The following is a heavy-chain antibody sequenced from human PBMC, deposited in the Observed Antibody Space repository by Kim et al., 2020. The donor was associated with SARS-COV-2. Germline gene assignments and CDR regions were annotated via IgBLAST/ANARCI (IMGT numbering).Heavy chain of an antibody. Sequence: GGSLRLSCVVSDFTYSSYEMNWVRQAPGKGLEWISHISPASDLINYADSVKGRFTVSRDNSKNSLYLQMNSLRAEDTAVYYCTSLLVRRVVDFWGQGILVTVSS. CDR3: TSLLVRRVVDF. V-gene: IGHV3-48*03. J-gene: IGHJ4*02. CDR1: DFTYSSYE. D-gene: IGHD3-10*01. CDR2: ISPASDLI.